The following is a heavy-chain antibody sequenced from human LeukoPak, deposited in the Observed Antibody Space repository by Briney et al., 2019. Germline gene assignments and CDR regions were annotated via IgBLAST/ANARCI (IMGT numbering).Heavy chain of an antibody. CDR2: IYYSGST. V-gene: IGHV4-59*08. D-gene: IGHD5-18*01. CDR1: GGSISSYY. CDR3: ARQSTDTALDY. Sequence: SETLSLTCTVSGGSISSYYWSWIRQPPGKGLEWIGYIYYSGSTNYNPPLKSRVTISVDTSKNQFSLKLSSVTAADTAVYYCARQSTDTALDYWGQGTLVTVSS. J-gene: IGHJ4*02.